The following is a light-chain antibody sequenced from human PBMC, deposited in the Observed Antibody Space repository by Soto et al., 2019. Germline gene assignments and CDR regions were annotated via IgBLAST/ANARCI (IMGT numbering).Light chain of an antibody. CDR2: DYT. J-gene: IGLJ2*01. V-gene: IGLV3-21*02. CDR1: NFGSIS. CDR3: QIWDTISDHVV. Sequence: SYELTQPPSVSVAPGQTASITCGGANFGSISVHWFQQKSCQAPVMVVYDYTDRPSGIPDRFSASYSGNTATLTISRVEVGDEADYYCQIWDTISDHVVFGGGTQLTVL.